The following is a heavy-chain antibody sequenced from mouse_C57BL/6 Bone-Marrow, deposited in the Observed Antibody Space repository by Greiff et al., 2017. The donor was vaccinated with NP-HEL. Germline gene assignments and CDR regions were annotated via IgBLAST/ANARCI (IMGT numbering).Heavy chain of an antibody. Sequence: QVTLKESGPGILQSSQSLSLTCSFSGFSLSTSGMGVSWIRQPSGKGLEWLAHIYWDDDKRYNPSLKSRLTISKDTSRNQVFLKITSVDTADTATYYCVGHYGSSFYWYFDVWGTGTTVTVSS. CDR2: IYWDDDK. J-gene: IGHJ1*03. CDR3: VGHYGSSFYWYFDV. V-gene: IGHV8-12*01. D-gene: IGHD1-1*01. CDR1: GFSLSTSGMG.